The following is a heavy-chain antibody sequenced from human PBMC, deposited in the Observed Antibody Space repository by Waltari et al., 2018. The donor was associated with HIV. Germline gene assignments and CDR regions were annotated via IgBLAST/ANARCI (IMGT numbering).Heavy chain of an antibody. CDR1: GFSFSSYA. CDR2: LGYDGIDE. Sequence: QVQLVESGGGAVEPGGSLTLSCAASGFSFSSYAMQWVRQSPGKGLGWVEFLGYDGIDECNSESVKGRFTISRDNFKNTLYLQMNSLRVEDTAVYYCAKAPNVIQPSYYYYGMDVWGQGTTVTVPS. CDR3: AKAPNVIQPSYYYYGMDV. V-gene: IGHV3-30*02. J-gene: IGHJ6*02.